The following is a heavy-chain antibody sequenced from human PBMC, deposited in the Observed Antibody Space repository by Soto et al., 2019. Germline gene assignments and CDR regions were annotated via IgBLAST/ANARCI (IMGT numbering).Heavy chain of an antibody. D-gene: IGHD5-12*01. CDR2: VFESENT. V-gene: IGHV4-61*01. CDR1: GTSVTSYSYY. J-gene: IGHJ6*02. CDR3: ARVEGGYDGHYYYYYGMDV. Sequence: SETLSLTCNVSGTSVTSYSYYWNWIRQPPGKGLEWIGYVFESENTKYNPSLKGRASISVDRSKNQFSLKLSSVTAADTAVYYCARVEGGYDGHYYYYYGMDVWGQGTTVTVSS.